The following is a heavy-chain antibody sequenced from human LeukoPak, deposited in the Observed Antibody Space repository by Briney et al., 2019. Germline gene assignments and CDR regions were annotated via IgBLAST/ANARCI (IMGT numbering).Heavy chain of an antibody. CDR3: ARHRAYSSSSPFDY. J-gene: IGHJ4*02. CDR2: IYYTGST. Sequence: SETLSLTCSVSGGSISSLYRSWIRQPPGKGLEWIGYIYYTGSTNYNPSLKSRVTMFVDMSKNQFSLRLSSVTTADTAVYYCARHRAYSSSSPFDYWGQGTLVTVSS. CDR1: GGSISSLY. D-gene: IGHD6-6*01. V-gene: IGHV4-59*08.